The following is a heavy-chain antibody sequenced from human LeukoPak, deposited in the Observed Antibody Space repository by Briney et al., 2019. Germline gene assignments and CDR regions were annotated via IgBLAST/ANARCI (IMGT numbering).Heavy chain of an antibody. Sequence: GGSLRLSCAASGFTFNRYGMNWVRQAPGKGLEWVSGISPGGDIKYYADSVKGRFVISRDNSKNTVYLQMNSLRVDDTARYYCAQDGAWLRFDHWGQGTLVTVSS. D-gene: IGHD5-12*01. CDR1: GFTFNRYG. CDR2: ISPGGDIK. CDR3: AQDGAWLRFDH. V-gene: IGHV3-23*01. J-gene: IGHJ4*02.